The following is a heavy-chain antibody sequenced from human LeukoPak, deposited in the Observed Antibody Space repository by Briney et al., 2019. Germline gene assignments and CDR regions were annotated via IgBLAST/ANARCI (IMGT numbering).Heavy chain of an antibody. CDR3: AKGTTAAWYYYYMDV. Sequence: GGSLRLSCAASGFTFSSYGMHWVRQAPGKGLEWVVVISYDGSNKYYADSVKGRFTISRDNSKNTLYLQMNSLRAEDTAVYYCAKGTTAAWYYYYMDVWGKGTTVTVSS. V-gene: IGHV3-30*18. D-gene: IGHD2-2*01. CDR1: GFTFSSYG. CDR2: ISYDGSNK. J-gene: IGHJ6*03.